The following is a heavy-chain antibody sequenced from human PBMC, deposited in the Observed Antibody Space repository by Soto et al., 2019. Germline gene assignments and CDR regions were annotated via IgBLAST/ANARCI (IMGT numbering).Heavy chain of an antibody. CDR2: IIPIFGTA. J-gene: IGHJ6*02. CDR3: ASLHTIFETCLGIDYYYGMDV. CDR1: GGTFSSYA. V-gene: IGHV1-69*13. D-gene: IGHD3-3*01. Sequence: SVKVSCKASGGTFSSYAISWVRQAPGQGLEWMGGIIPIFGTANYAQKFQGRVTITADESTSTAYMELSSLRSEDTAVYYCASLHTIFETCLGIDYYYGMDVWGQGTTVTVSS.